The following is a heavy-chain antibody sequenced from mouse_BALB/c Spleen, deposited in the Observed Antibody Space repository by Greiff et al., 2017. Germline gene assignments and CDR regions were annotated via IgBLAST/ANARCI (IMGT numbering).Heavy chain of an antibody. CDR1: GFSFTGYG. Sequence: QVQLKESGPGLVAPSQCLSITCTVSGFSFTGYGVNWVRQPPGKGLEWLGMIWGDGSTDYNSAIKSRLSISKDNSKSHVCLNMNSLQTDDTAMYYCARDPLYAMDYWGQGTSVTVSS. D-gene: IGHD6-1*01. CDR2: IWGDGST. V-gene: IGHV2-6-7*01. CDR3: ARDPLYAMDY. J-gene: IGHJ4*01.